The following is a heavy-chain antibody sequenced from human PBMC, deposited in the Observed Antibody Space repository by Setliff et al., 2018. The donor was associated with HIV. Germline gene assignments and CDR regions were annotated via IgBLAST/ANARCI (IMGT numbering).Heavy chain of an antibody. J-gene: IGHJ6*02. CDR3: IRGPWRTGMDV. V-gene: IGHV3-48*03. CDR1: GFTFSTYE. Sequence: GSLRLSCAASGFTFSTYEMNWVRQAPGKGLEWVSYIRSGGTIVYYADSVKGRFTISRDNAKNSLYLQMNSLKTDDTAVYYCIRGPWRTGMDVWGQGTTVTVSS. D-gene: IGHD5-12*01. CDR2: IRSGGTIV.